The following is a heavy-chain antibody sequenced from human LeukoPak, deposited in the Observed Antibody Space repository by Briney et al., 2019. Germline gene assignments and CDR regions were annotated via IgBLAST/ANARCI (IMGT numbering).Heavy chain of an antibody. CDR1: GFTFSNYN. V-gene: IGHV3-21*01. CDR3: AREKLRAASAFDY. J-gene: IGHJ4*02. CDR2: ISSSSSSI. Sequence: GGSLRLSCAASGFTFSNYNMNWVRQAPGKGLEWVSSISSSSSSIYYADSVKGRFTISRDNSKNTLYLQMNSLRAEDTAVYYCAREKLRAASAFDYWGQGTLVTVSS. D-gene: IGHD6-13*01.